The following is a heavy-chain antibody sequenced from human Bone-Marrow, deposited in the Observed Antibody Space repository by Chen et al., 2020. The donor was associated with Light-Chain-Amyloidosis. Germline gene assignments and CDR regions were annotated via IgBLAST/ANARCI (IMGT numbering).Heavy chain of an antibody. Sequence: EVQLVESGGGLVQPGGSLKLSCAASGFTFSGSAMHWVRQASGKGLEWVGRIRSKANSYATAYAASVKGRFTISRDDSKNTAYLQMNSLTTEDTAVYYCTVSGYYDYWGQGTLVTVSS. CDR2: IRSKANSYAT. CDR1: GFTFSGSA. D-gene: IGHD3-22*01. V-gene: IGHV3-73*02. J-gene: IGHJ4*02. CDR3: TVSGYYDY.